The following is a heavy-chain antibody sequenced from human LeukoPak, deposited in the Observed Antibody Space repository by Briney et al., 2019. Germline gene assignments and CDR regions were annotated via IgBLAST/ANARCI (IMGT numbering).Heavy chain of an antibody. CDR2: IYPGDSDT. Sequence: GESLKISCKGSGYSFTSYWIGWVRQMPGKGLEWMGIIYPGDSDTRYSPSFQGQVTISADKSISTAYLQWSSLKASDTAMYYCAGLASSDYGAPAAFDIWGQGTMVTVSS. J-gene: IGHJ3*02. D-gene: IGHD4-17*01. CDR3: AGLASSDYGAPAAFDI. CDR1: GYSFTSYW. V-gene: IGHV5-51*01.